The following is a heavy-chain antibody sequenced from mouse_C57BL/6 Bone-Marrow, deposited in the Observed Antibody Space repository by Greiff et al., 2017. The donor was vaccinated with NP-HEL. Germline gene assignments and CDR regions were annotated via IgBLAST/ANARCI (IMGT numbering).Heavy chain of an antibody. CDR1: GYTFTSYW. Sequence: QVQLKQPGAELVKPGASVKLSCKASGYTFTSYWMHWVKQRPGQGLEWIGMIHPNSGSTNYNEKFKSKATLTVDKSSSTAYMQLSSLTSEDSAVYYCARPITTVYYFDYWGQGTTLTVSS. J-gene: IGHJ2*01. D-gene: IGHD1-1*01. CDR2: IHPNSGST. CDR3: ARPITTVYYFDY. V-gene: IGHV1-64*01.